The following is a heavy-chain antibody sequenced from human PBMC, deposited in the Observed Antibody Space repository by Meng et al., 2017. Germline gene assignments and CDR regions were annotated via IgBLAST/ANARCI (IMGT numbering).Heavy chain of an antibody. V-gene: IGHV1-3*01. Sequence: QVQLVQSGAEVKKPGASVKFSCKASGFTITSYAMHWVRQAPGQRLEWMGRINAGNGNTKYSQKFQGRVTITRDTSASTAYMELSSLRSEDTAVYYCARDKLKTFDPWGQGTLVTVSS. CDR2: INAGNGNT. CDR3: ARDKLKTFDP. J-gene: IGHJ5*02. CDR1: GFTITSYA.